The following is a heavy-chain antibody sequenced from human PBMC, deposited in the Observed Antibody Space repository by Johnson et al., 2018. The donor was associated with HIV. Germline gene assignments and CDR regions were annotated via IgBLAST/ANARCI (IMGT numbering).Heavy chain of an antibody. D-gene: IGHD3-22*01. CDR3: AGGITMKPPTAFDI. CDR1: GFTFDDYA. Sequence: VQLVESGGGLVQPGRSLRLSCAASGFTFDDYAMHWVRQAPGKGLEWVSGINWNGGSTGYAESVKGRFTISRDNAKKSLFLEMNSLRADDTAVYYCAGGITMKPPTAFDIWGQGTMVTVSS. CDR2: INWNGGST. J-gene: IGHJ3*02. V-gene: IGHV3-9*01.